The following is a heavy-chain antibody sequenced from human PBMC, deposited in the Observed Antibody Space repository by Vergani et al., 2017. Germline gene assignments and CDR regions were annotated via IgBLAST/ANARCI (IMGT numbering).Heavy chain of an antibody. V-gene: IGHV4-4*03. CDR3: AVEYCSGGSCSVY. J-gene: IGHJ4*02. D-gene: IGHD2-15*01. CDR1: GVSISNSNW. Sequence: VQLQESGPGLVKPPGTLSLTCAVSGVSISNSNWWSWVGQPPGKGLEWIEEVYHTGNTNYNPSLKSRVTISVDKSKSQFSLKVISVSAADTAVYYCAVEYCSGGSCSVYWGQGTLVTVSS. CDR2: VYHTGNT.